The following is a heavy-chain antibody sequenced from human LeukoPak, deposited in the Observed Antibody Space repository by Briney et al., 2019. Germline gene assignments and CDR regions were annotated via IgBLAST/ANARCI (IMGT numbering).Heavy chain of an antibody. CDR2: INHSGST. Sequence: SETLSLTCAVYGGSFSGYYWSWIRQPPGKGLEWIGEINHSGSTNCNPSLKSRVTISVDTSKNQFSLKLSSVTAADTAVYYCARNIPYYDFWSGTKDAFDIWGQGTMVTVSS. D-gene: IGHD3-3*01. CDR3: ARNIPYYDFWSGTKDAFDI. V-gene: IGHV4-34*01. J-gene: IGHJ3*02. CDR1: GGSFSGYY.